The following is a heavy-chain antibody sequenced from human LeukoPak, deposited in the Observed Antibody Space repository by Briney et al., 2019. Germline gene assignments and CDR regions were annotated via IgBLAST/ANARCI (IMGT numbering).Heavy chain of an antibody. Sequence: GGSLRLSCAASGFTFSDYYMSWIRQAPGKGLEWVSYISSSGSTIYYADSVKGRFTISRDNSKNTLYLQMNSLRAEDTAVYYCARFGASSNYYYGMDVWGQGTTVTVSS. CDR3: ARFGASSNYYYGMDV. D-gene: IGHD3-16*01. V-gene: IGHV3-11*04. CDR2: ISSSGSTI. CDR1: GFTFSDYY. J-gene: IGHJ6*02.